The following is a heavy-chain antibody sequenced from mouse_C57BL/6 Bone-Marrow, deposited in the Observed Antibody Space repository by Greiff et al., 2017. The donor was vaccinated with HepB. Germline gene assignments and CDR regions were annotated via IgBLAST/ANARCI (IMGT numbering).Heavy chain of an antibody. Sequence: QVQLKQPGAELVKPGASVNLSCKASGYTFTSYWMHWVKQRPGQGLEWIGMIHPNSGSTNYNEKFKSKATLTVDKSSSTAYMQLSSLTSEDSAVYYCARKLRGFAYWGQGTLVTVSA. J-gene: IGHJ3*01. CDR2: IHPNSGST. CDR3: ARKLRGFAY. D-gene: IGHD1-1*01. CDR1: GYTFTSYW. V-gene: IGHV1-64*01.